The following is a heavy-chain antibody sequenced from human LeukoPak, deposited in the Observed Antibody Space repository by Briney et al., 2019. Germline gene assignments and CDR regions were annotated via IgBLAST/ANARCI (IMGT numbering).Heavy chain of an antibody. D-gene: IGHD6-13*01. CDR2: IYYSGST. CDR3: ARHSSPSYYYGMDV. V-gene: IGHV4-61*08. CDR1: GGSISSGGYY. Sequence: PSETLSLTCTVSGGSISSGGYYWSWIRQHPGKGLEWIGYIYYSGSTNYNPSLKSRVTISIDTSKNQFSLNLSSVTAADTAVYYCARHSSPSYYYGMDVWGQGTTVTVSS. J-gene: IGHJ6*02.